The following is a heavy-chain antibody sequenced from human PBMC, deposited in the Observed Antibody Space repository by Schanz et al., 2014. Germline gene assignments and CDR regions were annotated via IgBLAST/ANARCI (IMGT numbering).Heavy chain of an antibody. CDR3: ARDWSPGSKNAFDI. Sequence: QVQLLQSGAEVKKPGASVKVSCKASGYTFINSDINWVRQAAGQGLEWMGWMNPKSGNTGYAQKFQGRVTMSRTTSISTAYMELSRLRPDDTAIYYCARDWSPGSKNAFDIWGPGTMVTVSS. CDR2: MNPKSGNT. J-gene: IGHJ3*02. V-gene: IGHV1-8*02. CDR1: GYTFINSD. D-gene: IGHD3-10*01.